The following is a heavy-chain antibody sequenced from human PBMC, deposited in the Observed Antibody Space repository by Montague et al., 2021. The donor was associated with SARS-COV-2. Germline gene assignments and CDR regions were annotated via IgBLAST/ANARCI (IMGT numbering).Heavy chain of an antibody. Sequence: SETRSLTCTVSGGSISSFYWSWFRQPPGKGLEWIGYISDSGSTNYNPSLTSRVTMSVDTSKNQFSLKVNSVTAADTAVYYCARHYSATLPAVYWGQGTLVTVSS. D-gene: IGHD2-15*01. V-gene: IGHV4-59*08. CDR3: ARHYSATLPAVY. CDR1: GGSISSFY. J-gene: IGHJ4*02. CDR2: ISDSGST.